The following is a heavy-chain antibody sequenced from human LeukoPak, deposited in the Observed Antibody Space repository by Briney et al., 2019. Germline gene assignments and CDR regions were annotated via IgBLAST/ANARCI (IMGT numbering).Heavy chain of an antibody. CDR2: INPNSGGT. CDR1: GYTFTGYY. CDR3: ARPHCSSTSCYAETQNWFDP. J-gene: IGHJ5*02. Sequence: GASVKVSRKASGYTFTGYYMHWVRQAPGQGLEWMGRINPNSGGTNYAQKFQGRVTMTRDTSISTAYMELSRLRSDDTAVYYCARPHCSSTSCYAETQNWFDPWGQGTLVTVSS. V-gene: IGHV1-2*06. D-gene: IGHD2-2*01.